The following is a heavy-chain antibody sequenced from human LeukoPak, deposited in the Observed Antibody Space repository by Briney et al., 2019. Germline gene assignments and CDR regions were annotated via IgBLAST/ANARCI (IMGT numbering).Heavy chain of an antibody. CDR2: IYSDGDT. Sequence: SETLSLTCTVSGDSITSGSYYWGWIRQTAGKRLEWIGNIYSDGDTSFNPSLKSRITMSVDTSKNQFSLRLNSVTAADTAVYFCARDSGFWLYWGQGILVSVSS. V-gene: IGHV4-39*07. D-gene: IGHD3-22*01. J-gene: IGHJ4*02. CDR1: GDSITSGSYY. CDR3: ARDSGFWLY.